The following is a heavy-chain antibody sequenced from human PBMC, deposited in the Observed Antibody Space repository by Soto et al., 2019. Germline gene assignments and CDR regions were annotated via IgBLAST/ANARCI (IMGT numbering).Heavy chain of an antibody. CDR2: ISWNSGSI. CDR1: GFTFDDYA. D-gene: IGHD3-16*01. J-gene: IGHJ6*03. CDR3: AKVLGRYYYYMDV. V-gene: IGHV3-9*01. Sequence: DVQLVESGGGLVQPGRSLRLSCAASGFTFDDYAMHWVRQAPGKGLEWVSGISWNSGSIGYADSVKGRFTISRDNAKNSLYLQMNSLRAEDTALYYCAKVLGRYYYYMDVWGKGTTVTVSS.